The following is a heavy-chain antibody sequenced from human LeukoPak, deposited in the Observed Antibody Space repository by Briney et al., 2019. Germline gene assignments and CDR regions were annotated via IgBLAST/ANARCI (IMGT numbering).Heavy chain of an antibody. CDR2: ISHSGNS. J-gene: IGHJ6*03. V-gene: IGHV4-34*01. D-gene: IGHD3-22*01. Sequence: SETLSLTCAVYGGSFSGYYWSWIRQPPGKGLEWIGEISHSGNSNYNPSLKSRVTISVDTSKNQFSLRLSSLTAADAALYYCVRGLNYSDTTGDYPADMDVWGRGTTVTVSS. CDR3: VRGLNYSDTTGDYPADMDV. CDR1: GGSFSGYY.